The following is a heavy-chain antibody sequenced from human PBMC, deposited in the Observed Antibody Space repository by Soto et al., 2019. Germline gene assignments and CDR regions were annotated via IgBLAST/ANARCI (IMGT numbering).Heavy chain of an antibody. Sequence: ASVKVSCNASGYTFTSYDINLVRQATGQGLEWMGWMNPNSGNTGYAQKFQGRVTMTRNTSISTAYMELSSLRSEDTAVYYCARLTMVRGVIRKFDYWGQGTLVTVSS. V-gene: IGHV1-8*01. D-gene: IGHD3-10*01. CDR1: GYTFTSYD. CDR2: MNPNSGNT. J-gene: IGHJ4*02. CDR3: ARLTMVRGVIRKFDY.